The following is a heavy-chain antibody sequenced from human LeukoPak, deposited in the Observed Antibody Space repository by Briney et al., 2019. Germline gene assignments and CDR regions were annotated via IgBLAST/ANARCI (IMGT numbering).Heavy chain of an antibody. Sequence: SLRLSCAASGFTFNDYYMSWIRQAPGKGLEWLSYINIGGTNTHYADSVKGRFTISRDNAKKSLYLEMNNLRAEDTAVYYCATDGAGFDTWGQGVLVTVSS. CDR3: ATDGAGFDT. V-gene: IGHV3-11*01. CDR1: GFTFNDYY. CDR2: INIGGTNT. J-gene: IGHJ5*02.